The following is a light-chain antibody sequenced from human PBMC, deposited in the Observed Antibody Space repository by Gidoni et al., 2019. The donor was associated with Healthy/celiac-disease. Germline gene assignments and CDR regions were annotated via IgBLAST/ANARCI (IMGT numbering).Light chain of an antibody. CDR3: QQSYSTPNT. CDR1: QSISSY. V-gene: IGKV1-39*01. J-gene: IGKJ2*01. Sequence: IQITQSPSSLSASVGDRVTITCRASQSISSYLNWYQQKPGKAPKLLIYAASSLQSGVPSRFSGSGSGTDFTLTISSLQPEDFATYYCQQSYSTPNTFGQGTKLEIK. CDR2: AAS.